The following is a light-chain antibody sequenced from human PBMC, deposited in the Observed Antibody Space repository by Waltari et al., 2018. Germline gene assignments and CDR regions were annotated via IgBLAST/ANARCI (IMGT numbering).Light chain of an antibody. CDR2: GSS. CDR1: QTVGTS. CDR3: QQYNNWPPLT. Sequence: DIVLTQSPATLSLSPGERATLSCRASQTVGTSLAWYHQMPGQPPRLLIFGSSTRATGIPARFSGNGSGTDFSLTITSLQSEDFGLYFCQQYNNWPPLTFGQGTNVEIK. V-gene: IGKV3-15*01. J-gene: IGKJ1*01.